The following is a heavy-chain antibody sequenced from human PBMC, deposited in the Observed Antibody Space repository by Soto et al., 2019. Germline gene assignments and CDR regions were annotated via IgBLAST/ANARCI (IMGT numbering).Heavy chain of an antibody. CDR1: GFTFNSYV. J-gene: IGHJ4*02. CDR3: AKVLRDGLRTFDF. Sequence: GGSLRLSCAASGFTFNSYVMSWVRQAPGKGLEWVSSISGGGSTFYPESVKGRFTISRDNSRNTLYLQKNSLRAEDTALFYCAKVLRDGLRTFDFWGQGTLVTVSS. D-gene: IGHD2-21*02. CDR2: ISGGGST. V-gene: IGHV3-23*01.